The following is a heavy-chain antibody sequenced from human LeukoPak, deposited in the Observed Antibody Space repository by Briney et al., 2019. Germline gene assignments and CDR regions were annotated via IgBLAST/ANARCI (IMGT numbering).Heavy chain of an antibody. CDR2: IYTSGST. V-gene: IGHV4-61*02. CDR3: ARGKGDDLPFVY. Sequence: KSSQTLSLTCTVSGGSISSGSYYWSWIRQPAGKGLEWIGRIYTSGSTNYNPSLKSRVTISVDTSKNQFSLKLSSVTAAATAVYYCARGKGDDLPFVYWGQGTLVTVSS. D-gene: IGHD3-3*01. J-gene: IGHJ4*02. CDR1: GGSISSGSYY.